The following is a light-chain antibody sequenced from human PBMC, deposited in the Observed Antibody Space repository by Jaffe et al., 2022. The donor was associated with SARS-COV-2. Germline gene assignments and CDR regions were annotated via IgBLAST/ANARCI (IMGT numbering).Light chain of an antibody. CDR3: SIWDSSLSAVL. CDR1: SNNFGDQG. CDR2: KNN. J-gene: IGLJ2*01. V-gene: IGLV10-54*04. Sequence: QAGLTQPPSVSKGLRQTATLTCTGNSNNFGDQGATWLQHHQGHPPRLLSYKNNNRPSGISERFSASWSGNTASLTITGLQPEDEADYYCSIWDSSLSAVLFGGGTKLTVL.